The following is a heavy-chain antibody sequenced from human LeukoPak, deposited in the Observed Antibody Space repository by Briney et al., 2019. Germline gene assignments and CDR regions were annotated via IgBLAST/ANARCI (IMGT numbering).Heavy chain of an antibody. CDR2: IVPMYGTA. CDR3: ARDRDGYNYGFDF. CDR1: GGIFSSYA. V-gene: IGHV1-69*05. Sequence: SVKVSCKASGGIFSSYAISWVRQAPGQGLERMAGIVPMYGTANYAQKFQGRVTITTDESTNTAYMELSSLRSEDTAVYYCARDRDGYNYGFDFWGQGTLVAVSS. D-gene: IGHD5-24*01. J-gene: IGHJ4*02.